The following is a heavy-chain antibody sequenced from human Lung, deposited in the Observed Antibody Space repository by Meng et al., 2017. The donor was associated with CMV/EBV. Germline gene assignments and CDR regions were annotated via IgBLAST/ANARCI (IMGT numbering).Heavy chain of an antibody. V-gene: IGHV1-69*02. J-gene: IGHJ6*02. CDR2: IIPILGIA. CDR3: ARVGRNFYGMDV. D-gene: IGHD1-14*01. CDR1: GGTFSSYT. Sequence: VSXKASGGTFSSYTISWVRQAPGQGLEWMGRIIPILGIANYAQKFQGRVTITADKSTSTAYMELSSLRSEDTAVYYCARVGRNFYGMDVWGQGTTVTVSS.